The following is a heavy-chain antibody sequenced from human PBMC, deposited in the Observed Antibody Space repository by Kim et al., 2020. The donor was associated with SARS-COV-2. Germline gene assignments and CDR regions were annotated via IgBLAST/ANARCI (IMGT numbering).Heavy chain of an antibody. D-gene: IGHD6-13*01. Sequence: SVKVSCKASGGTFSSYAISWVRQAPGQGLEWMGGIIPIFGTANYAQKFQGRVTITADESTSTAYMELSSLRSEDTAVYYCARSRKQTIYYYGMDVWGQGTTVTASS. CDR3: ARSRKQTIYYYGMDV. CDR1: GGTFSSYA. CDR2: IIPIFGTA. J-gene: IGHJ6*02. V-gene: IGHV1-69*13.